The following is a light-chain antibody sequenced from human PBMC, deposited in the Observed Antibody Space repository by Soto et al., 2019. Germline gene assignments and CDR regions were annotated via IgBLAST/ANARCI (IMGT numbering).Light chain of an antibody. CDR1: SRDVGSYNY. J-gene: IGLJ1*01. V-gene: IGLV2-11*01. CDR2: ELT. Sequence: QSALTQPRSVSGSPGQSVTISCTGTSRDVGSYNYVSWYQQHPGKAPKVIIRELTKWPSGVPDRFSGSKSGNTASLSISGLQAEDEADYYCCSYAGSYTWVFGTGTKVTVL. CDR3: CSYAGSYTWV.